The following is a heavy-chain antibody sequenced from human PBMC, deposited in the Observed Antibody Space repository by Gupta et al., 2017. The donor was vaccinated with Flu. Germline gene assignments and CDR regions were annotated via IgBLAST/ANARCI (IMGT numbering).Heavy chain of an antibody. CDR1: GFTSSSYT. CDR2: ISGTRSSI. Sequence: EGQLVASGGDLVQPGGSLRLSGVASGFTSSSYTLTWVSQAPGQGLEWVSSISGTRSSINYADSVKGRFTISRDNAKNSLYLQMNNLRVEDTAVYYCTSPPIYNYDSSGYLFDYWGQGTLVTASS. D-gene: IGHD3-22*01. J-gene: IGHJ4*02. CDR3: TSPPIYNYDSSGYLFDY. V-gene: IGHV3-48*01.